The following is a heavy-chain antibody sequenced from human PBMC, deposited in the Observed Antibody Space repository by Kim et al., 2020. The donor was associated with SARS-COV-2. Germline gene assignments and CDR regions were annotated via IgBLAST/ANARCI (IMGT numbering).Heavy chain of an antibody. J-gene: IGHJ6*02. V-gene: IGHV1-69*13. CDR3: ARDWNYNGLDV. CDR1: GGTFNSYA. Sequence: SVKVSCKASGGTFNSYAITWVRQAPGQGLEWMGGIIPISGTANYAQKFQGIVTIIADESTNTAYMELRSLRSEDTAVYYCARDWNYNGLDVWGQGTTVTVSS. D-gene: IGHD1-1*01. CDR2: IIPISGTA.